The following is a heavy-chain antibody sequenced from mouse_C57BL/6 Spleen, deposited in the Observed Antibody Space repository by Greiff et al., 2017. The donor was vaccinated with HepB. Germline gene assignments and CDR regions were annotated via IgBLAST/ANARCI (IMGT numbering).Heavy chain of an antibody. CDR3: ARPGLGYAMDY. Sequence: EVKVVESGGGLVKPGGSLKLSCAASGFTFSDYGMHWVRQAPEKGLEWVAYISSGSSTIYYADTVKGRFTISRDNAKNTLFLQMTSLRSEDTAMYYCARPGLGYAMDYWGQGTSVTVSS. CDR2: ISSGSSTI. J-gene: IGHJ4*01. D-gene: IGHD3-3*01. CDR1: GFTFSDYG. V-gene: IGHV5-17*01.